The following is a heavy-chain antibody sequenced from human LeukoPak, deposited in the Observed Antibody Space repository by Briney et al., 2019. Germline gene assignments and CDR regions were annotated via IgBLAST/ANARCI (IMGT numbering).Heavy chain of an antibody. CDR1: GFTFSSYA. V-gene: IGHV3-74*01. Sequence: GGSLRLSCAASGFTFSSYAMSWVRQAPGKGLEWVSRIRGDGNHMNYADSVKGRFTISRDNAKYMVYLQINSLRADDTAVYYCTRERVLGSGSSDSWGQGTLVTAST. CDR3: TRERVLGSGSSDS. CDR2: IRGDGNHM. J-gene: IGHJ5*01. D-gene: IGHD3-10*01.